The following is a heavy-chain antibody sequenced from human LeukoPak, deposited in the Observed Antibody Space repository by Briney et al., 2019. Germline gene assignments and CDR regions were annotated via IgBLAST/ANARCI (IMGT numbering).Heavy chain of an antibody. D-gene: IGHD6-19*01. CDR3: EGHSGFHPL. CDR2: ISGSGGST. Sequence: GGSLRLSCAASGFTFSSYAMSWVRQAPGKGLEWVSAISGSGGSTYYAGSVKGRFTISRDNSKNTLYLQMNSLRAEDTAVYYCEGHSGFHPLWGQGTLVTVSS. J-gene: IGHJ4*02. CDR1: GFTFSSYA. V-gene: IGHV3-23*01.